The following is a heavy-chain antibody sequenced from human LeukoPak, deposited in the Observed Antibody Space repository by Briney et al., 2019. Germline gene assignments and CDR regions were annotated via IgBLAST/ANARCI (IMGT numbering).Heavy chain of an antibody. V-gene: IGHV1-69*06. CDR2: IIPIFGTA. CDR3: ARTTVTIASDAYYYYMDV. D-gene: IGHD4-17*01. CDR1: GGTFSSYA. J-gene: IGHJ6*03. Sequence: SVKVSCKASGGTFSSYAISWVRQAPGQGLEWMGGIIPIFGTANYAQKFQGRVTITADKSTSTAYMELSSLRSEDTAVYYCARTTVTIASDAYYYYMDVWGKGTTVTVSS.